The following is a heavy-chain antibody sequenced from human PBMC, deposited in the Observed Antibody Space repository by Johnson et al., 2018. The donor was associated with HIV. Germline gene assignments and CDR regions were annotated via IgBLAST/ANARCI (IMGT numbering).Heavy chain of an antibody. CDR3: AKGDDYYDSSGYYRQGAFDI. D-gene: IGHD3-22*01. Sequence: QVQLVESGGGVVQPGRSLRLSCAASGFTFSSYGMHWVRQAPGKGLEWVAVIWYDGSNKYYADSVKGRFTISIDNSKNTLYLQMNSLRVEDTAVYYCAKGDDYYDSSGYYRQGAFDIWGQGTMVTVSS. CDR1: GFTFSSYG. V-gene: IGHV3-33*06. CDR2: IWYDGSNK. J-gene: IGHJ3*02.